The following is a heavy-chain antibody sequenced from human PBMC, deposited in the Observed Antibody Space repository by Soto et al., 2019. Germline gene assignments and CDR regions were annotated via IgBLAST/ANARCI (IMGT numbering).Heavy chain of an antibody. CDR3: AAALHDYGDYVGFYFDY. Sequence: QMQLVQSGPEVKKPGTSVKVSCKASGFNFTSSAVQWVRQARGQRLELIGWIVVGSGNTNYAQKLQERVTITRDMSTSSAYMGLSSLRSEDTAVYYCAAALHDYGDYVGFYFDYWGQGTLVTVSS. CDR1: GFNFTSSA. CDR2: IVVGSGNT. V-gene: IGHV1-58*01. J-gene: IGHJ4*02. D-gene: IGHD4-17*01.